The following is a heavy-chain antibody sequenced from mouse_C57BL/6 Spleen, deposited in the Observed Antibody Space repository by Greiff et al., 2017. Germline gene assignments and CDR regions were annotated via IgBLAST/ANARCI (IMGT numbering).Heavy chain of an antibody. D-gene: IGHD1-1*02. Sequence: QVQLQQPGAELVKPGASVKLSCKASGYTFTSYWMHWVKQRPGQGLEWIGKIHPNSGSTNYNKKFKSKATLTVDKSSSTAYMQLSSLTSEDSAVYYCARDSMGYFDGWGTGTTVTVSS. CDR3: ARDSMGYFDG. V-gene: IGHV1-64*01. CDR2: IHPNSGST. J-gene: IGHJ1*03. CDR1: GYTFTSYW.